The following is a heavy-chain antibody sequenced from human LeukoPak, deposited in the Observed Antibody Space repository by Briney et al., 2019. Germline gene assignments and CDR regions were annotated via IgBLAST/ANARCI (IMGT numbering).Heavy chain of an antibody. V-gene: IGHV3-30-3*01. CDR3: ARDSGAPDGYSYELDY. CDR1: GFTFSSYA. Sequence: GGSLRLSCAASGFTFSSYAMHWVRQAPGKGLEWVAVISYDGSNKYYADSVKGRFTISRDNSKNTLYLQMNSLRAEDTAVYYCARDSGAPDGYSYELDYWGQGTLVTVSS. D-gene: IGHD5-18*01. CDR2: ISYDGSNK. J-gene: IGHJ4*02.